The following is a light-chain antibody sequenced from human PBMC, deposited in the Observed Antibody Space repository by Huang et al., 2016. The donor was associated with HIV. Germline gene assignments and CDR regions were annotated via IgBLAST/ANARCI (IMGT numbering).Light chain of an antibody. CDR1: QSVLYSSNNKNY. J-gene: IGKJ1*01. CDR2: WAS. CDR3: QQYYSTPRT. V-gene: IGKV4-1*01. Sequence: DIVMTQSPDSLAVSLGERATINCKSSQSVLYSSNNKNYLAWYQQKPGQPPKLLIYWASTRESGVPDRCNGSGSGTDFTLTISSLQAEDVAVYSCQQYYSTPRTFGQGTKVEI.